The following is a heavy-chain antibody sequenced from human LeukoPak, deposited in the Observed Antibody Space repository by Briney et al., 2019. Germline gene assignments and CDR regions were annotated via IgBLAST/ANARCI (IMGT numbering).Heavy chain of an antibody. V-gene: IGHV1-69*04. CDR1: RGTFSSYA. CDR3: ARGQKQQLSTGAFDI. J-gene: IGHJ3*02. Sequence: GPSVKVSCKASRGTFSSYAISWVRQAPGQGHEWMGRIIPILGIANYAQKFQGRVTITADKSTSTAYMELSSLRSEDTAVYYCARGQKQQLSTGAFDIWGQGTMVTVSS. CDR2: IIPILGIA. D-gene: IGHD6-13*01.